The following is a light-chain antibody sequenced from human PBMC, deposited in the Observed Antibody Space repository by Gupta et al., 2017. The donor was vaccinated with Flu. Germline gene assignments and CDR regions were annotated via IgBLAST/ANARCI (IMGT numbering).Light chain of an antibody. CDR2: EDS. J-gene: IGLJ3*02. CDR1: SPNIGDKY. V-gene: IGLV1-51*01. Sequence: QSVLTQPPSVSAAPGQKVTISCSGSSPNIGDKYVSWYKKCPGPAPKLLIYEDSKRPSGIPDRVSGSKSGTSATLAITVLQTGDEADYYCGTWDTSLSAAVFGGGTKLTVL. CDR3: GTWDTSLSAAV.